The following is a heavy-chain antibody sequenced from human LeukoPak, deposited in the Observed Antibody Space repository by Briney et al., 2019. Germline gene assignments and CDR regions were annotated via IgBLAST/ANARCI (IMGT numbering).Heavy chain of an antibody. J-gene: IGHJ4*02. Sequence: GGTLRLSCAASGFTFSNYGMTWVRQAPGKGLDWVSAISVSGGITYYADSVRGRFTISRDNSKNTLYLQMDSLRAEDTAIYYCTRKTPGRTPFDYWGQGILVTVSS. CDR3: TRKTPGRTPFDY. CDR1: GFTFSNYG. D-gene: IGHD2-15*01. CDR2: ISVSGGIT. V-gene: IGHV3-23*01.